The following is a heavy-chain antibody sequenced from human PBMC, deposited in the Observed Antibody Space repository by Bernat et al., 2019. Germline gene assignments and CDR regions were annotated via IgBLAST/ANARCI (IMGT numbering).Heavy chain of an antibody. CDR3: AGRRNVLGFDY. J-gene: IGHJ4*02. Sequence: EVQLVESGGGLVQPGGSLRLSCVASGFSLTNYCMSWVRQGPGKGLEWVANIKEDGTEKYYVDSVKGRFTISRDNAKNTLYLQMNSLRAEDTAVYYCAGRRNVLGFDYWGQGTQVTVSS. V-gene: IGHV3-7*01. CDR2: IKEDGTEK. CDR1: GFSLTNYC. D-gene: IGHD3-16*01.